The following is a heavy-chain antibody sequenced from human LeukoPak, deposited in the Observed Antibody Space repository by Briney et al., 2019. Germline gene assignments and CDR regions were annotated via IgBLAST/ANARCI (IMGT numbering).Heavy chain of an antibody. CDR1: GFTFKNYA. J-gene: IGHJ4*02. CDR3: AKEPYGDNGLVLGY. CDR2: ISGSGAGT. Sequence: GGSLRLSCAASGFTFKNYAMNWVRLAPGKGLEWVPAISGSGAGTYYADSVKGRFTISRDNSKNTLYLQMHSLRAEDTALYYCAKEPYGDNGLVLGYWGQGTLVTVSS. D-gene: IGHD4-17*01. V-gene: IGHV3-23*01.